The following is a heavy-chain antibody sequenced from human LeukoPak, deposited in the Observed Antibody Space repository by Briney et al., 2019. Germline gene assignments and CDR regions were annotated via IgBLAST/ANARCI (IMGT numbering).Heavy chain of an antibody. J-gene: IGHJ4*02. CDR1: GFTVSSNY. V-gene: IGHV3-66*01. Sequence: GGSLRLSCAASGFTVSSNYMSWVRQAPGKGLEWVSVIYSGGSTYYSDAVKGRCTISRDNSKNTLYLQMNSLRDEDTAVYYCASSSSTVTRLDYWGQGNLVGVSS. D-gene: IGHD4-17*01. CDR3: ASSSSTVTRLDY. CDR2: IYSGGST.